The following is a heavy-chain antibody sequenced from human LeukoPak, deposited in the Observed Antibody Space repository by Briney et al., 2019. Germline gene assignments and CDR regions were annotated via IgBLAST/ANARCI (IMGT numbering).Heavy chain of an antibody. CDR2: TYYRSKWYN. V-gene: IGHV6-1*01. CDR1: GESVSSNSAA. CDR3: ARATSSGWYLAHNFDY. Sequence: SQTLSLTCAISGESVSSNSAAWNWIRQSPSRGLEWLGRTYYRSKWYNDYAVSVKSRITINPDTSKNQFSLQLSSVTPEDTAVYYCARATSSGWYLAHNFDYWGQGTLVTVSS. J-gene: IGHJ4*02. D-gene: IGHD6-19*01.